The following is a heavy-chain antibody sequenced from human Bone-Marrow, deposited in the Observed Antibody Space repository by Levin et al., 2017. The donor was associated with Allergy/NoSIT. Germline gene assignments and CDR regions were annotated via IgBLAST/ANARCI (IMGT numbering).Heavy chain of an antibody. Sequence: SQTLSLTCTVSGGSISSYYWSWIRQPPGKGLEWIGYIYYSGSTNYNPSLKSRVTISVDTSKNQFSLKLSSVTAADTAVYYCARDKRYCSSTSCPTVWFDPWGQGTLVTVSS. CDR2: IYYSGST. J-gene: IGHJ5*02. CDR3: ARDKRYCSSTSCPTVWFDP. CDR1: GGSISSYY. D-gene: IGHD2-2*01. V-gene: IGHV4-59*01.